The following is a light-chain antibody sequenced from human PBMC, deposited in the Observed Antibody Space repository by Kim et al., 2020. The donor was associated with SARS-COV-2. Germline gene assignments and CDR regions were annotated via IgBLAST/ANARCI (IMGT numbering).Light chain of an antibody. CDR3: KVWHRSTGV. Sequence: SYELTQPVSVSVALGQTARITCGATNIGSYNVHWYQQKPGQAPALVIYQDKTRPSGIPERISGSNSGNTATLTISRAQAGDDADYYCKVWHRSTGVFGGGTQLTVL. J-gene: IGLJ3*02. CDR2: QDK. CDR1: NIGSYN. V-gene: IGLV3-9*01.